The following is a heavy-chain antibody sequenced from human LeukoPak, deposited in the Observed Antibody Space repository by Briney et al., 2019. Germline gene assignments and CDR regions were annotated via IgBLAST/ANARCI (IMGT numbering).Heavy chain of an antibody. CDR2: IIPIFGTA. CDR3: ARDLTTYYYDSSGSSLDY. Sequence: GASVKVSCKXSGGTFSSYAISWVRQAPGQGLEWMGRIIPIFGTANYSQKFQGRVTITTDESTSTAYMELSSLRSEDTAVYYCARDLTTYYYDSSGSSLDYWGQGTLVTVSS. V-gene: IGHV1-69*05. CDR1: GGTFSSYA. J-gene: IGHJ4*02. D-gene: IGHD3-22*01.